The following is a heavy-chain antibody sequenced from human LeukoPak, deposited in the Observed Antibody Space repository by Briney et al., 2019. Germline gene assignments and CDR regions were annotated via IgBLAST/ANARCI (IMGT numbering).Heavy chain of an antibody. CDR2: MNPNSGKT. CDR3: ARGGFTYGTNWFDP. V-gene: IGHV1-8*01. CDR1: GYTFTTYD. J-gene: IGHJ5*02. Sequence: ASVKVSCKASGYTFTTYDINWVRQATGQGLEWMGWMNPNSGKTGYAQKFQGRVTITRNTSISTAYVELSSLRSEDTAVYYCARGGFTYGTNWFDPWGQGTLVTVSS. D-gene: IGHD1-1*01.